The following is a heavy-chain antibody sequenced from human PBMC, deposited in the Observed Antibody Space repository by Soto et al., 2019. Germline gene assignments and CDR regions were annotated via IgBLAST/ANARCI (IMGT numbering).Heavy chain of an antibody. V-gene: IGHV3-23*01. CDR1: GFTFSSYA. CDR3: ARDWNCSNTRCQNCFDP. CDR2: ISGSGGST. J-gene: IGHJ5*02. Sequence: PGGSLRLSCAASGFTFSSYAMRWVRQAPVKGLEWVSAISGSGGSTYYADSVKGRFTISRDNSKNKLYLQMNRLRAEDTAVYYCARDWNCSNTRCQNCFDPWGQGTLVTVSS. D-gene: IGHD2-2*01.